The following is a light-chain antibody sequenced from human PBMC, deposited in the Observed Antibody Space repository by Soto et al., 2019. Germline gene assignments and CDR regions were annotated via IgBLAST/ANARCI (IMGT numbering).Light chain of an antibody. Sequence: QSALTQPASVSGYPGQSITISCTGTSSDVGDHNSVSWYQQQPGKAPKLMIYAVSNRPSGVSNRFSGSKSGNTASLTISGLQAEDEAEYYCGSYTTSITVIFGGGTKLTVL. V-gene: IGLV2-14*03. CDR2: AVS. CDR1: SSDVGDHNS. J-gene: IGLJ2*01. CDR3: GSYTTSITVI.